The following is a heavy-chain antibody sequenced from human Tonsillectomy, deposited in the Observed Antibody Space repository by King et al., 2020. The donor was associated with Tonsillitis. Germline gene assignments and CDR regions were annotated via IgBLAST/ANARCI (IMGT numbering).Heavy chain of an antibody. CDR3: ARDMYYGSGSFDY. D-gene: IGHD3-10*01. V-gene: IGHV3-48*03. CDR1: GFTFSPYE. Sequence: VQLVESGGGLVQPGGSLRLSCSASGFTFSPYELKWVRQAPGKGLEWVSYISSSGSTIYYADSVKGRFTISRDNAKNSLYLQMNSLRAEDTAVYYCARDMYYGSGSFDYWGQGTLVTVSS. CDR2: ISSSGSTI. J-gene: IGHJ4*02.